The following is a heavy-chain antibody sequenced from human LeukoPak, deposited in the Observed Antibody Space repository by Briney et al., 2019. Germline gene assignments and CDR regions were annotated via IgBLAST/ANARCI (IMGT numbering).Heavy chain of an antibody. CDR1: GYTFTSYG. CDR3: ARDRGITIFGVVTPYYYYMDV. D-gene: IGHD3-3*01. J-gene: IGHJ6*03. Sequence: ASVKVSCKASGYTFTSYGISWVRQAPGQGLEWVGWISAYNGNTNYAQKLQGRVTMTTDTSTSTAYMEVRSLRSDDTAVYYCARDRGITIFGVVTPYYYYMDVWGEGTTVTVSS. V-gene: IGHV1-18*01. CDR2: ISAYNGNT.